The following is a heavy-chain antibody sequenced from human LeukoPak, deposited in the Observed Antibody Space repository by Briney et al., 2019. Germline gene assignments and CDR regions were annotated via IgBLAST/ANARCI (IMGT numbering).Heavy chain of an antibody. CDR2: ISSSGFTI. Sequence: GGSLRLSCAASGFTFNSYSMNWVRQAPGKGLEWVSYISSSGFTIYYADSVKGRFIISRDNAKNSLYLQMNSLRAEDTAVFYCARDIAAATGYYYHYGMDVWGQGTTVTVSS. D-gene: IGHD6-25*01. J-gene: IGHJ6*02. CDR3: ARDIAAATGYYYHYGMDV. CDR1: GFTFNSYS. V-gene: IGHV3-48*01.